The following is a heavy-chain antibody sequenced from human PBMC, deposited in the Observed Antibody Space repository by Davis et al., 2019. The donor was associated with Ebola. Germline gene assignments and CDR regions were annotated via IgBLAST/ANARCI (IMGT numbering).Heavy chain of an antibody. CDR3: AREEIVVVVAATYYYYGMDV. J-gene: IGHJ6*02. CDR1: GYTFTSYY. CDR2: INPSGCST. D-gene: IGHD2-15*01. V-gene: IGHV1-46*03. Sequence: ASVKVSCKASGYTFTSYYMHWVRQAPGQGLEWMGIINPSGCSTSYAQKFQGRVTMTRDTSTSTVYMELSSLRSEDTAVYYCAREEIVVVVAATYYYYGMDVWGQGTTVTVSS.